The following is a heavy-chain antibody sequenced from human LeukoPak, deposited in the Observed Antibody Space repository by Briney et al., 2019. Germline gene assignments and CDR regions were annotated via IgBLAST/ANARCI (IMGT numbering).Heavy chain of an antibody. J-gene: IGHJ4*02. CDR1: GGTFSSYA. CDR3: ARGARSGYDSRFDY. V-gene: IGHV1-69*04. D-gene: IGHD5-12*01. Sequence: SVKVSCKAPGGTFSSYAISWVRQAPGQGLEWMGRIIPIFGIANYAQKFQGRVTITADKSTSTAYMEPSSLRSEDTAVYYCARGARSGYDSRFDYWGQGTLVTVSS. CDR2: IIPIFGIA.